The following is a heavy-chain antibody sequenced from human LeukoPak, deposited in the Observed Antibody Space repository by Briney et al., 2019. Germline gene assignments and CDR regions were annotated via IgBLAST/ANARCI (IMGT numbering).Heavy chain of an antibody. J-gene: IGHJ4*02. D-gene: IGHD2-21*01. Sequence: GGSLRLSCAASGFTFSNYWMNWVRQAPGKGLEWVANIKQDGSEEYYADSVKGRFTISRDNAKNSVYLQMNSLRADDTAVNYCARDRVWTVLYWGQGTLVTVSS. CDR2: IKQDGSEE. CDR1: GFTFSNYW. V-gene: IGHV3-7*01. CDR3: ARDRVWTVLY.